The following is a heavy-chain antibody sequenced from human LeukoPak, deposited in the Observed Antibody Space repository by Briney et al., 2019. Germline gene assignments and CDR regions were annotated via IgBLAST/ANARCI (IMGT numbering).Heavy chain of an antibody. Sequence: GGSLRLSCAASGFMFNIHVMSWVRQGPGKGLEWVSGIIGSGGSTYYADSVKGRFTISRDNSKNTLSLQMNSLRAEDTAIYYCAKASRGFAYRLDFWGQGTLVTVSS. D-gene: IGHD3-16*02. J-gene: IGHJ4*02. CDR3: AKASRGFAYRLDF. V-gene: IGHV3-23*01. CDR1: GFMFNIHV. CDR2: IIGSGGST.